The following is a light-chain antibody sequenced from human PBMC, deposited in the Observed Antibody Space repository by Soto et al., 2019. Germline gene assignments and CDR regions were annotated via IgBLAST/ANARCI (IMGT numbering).Light chain of an antibody. Sequence: NFMLTQPHSLSESPGKTVTISCTRSSGSIASNYVQWYQQRPGSSPTTVIYEDNQRPSGVPDRFSGSIDSSSNSASLSISGMETEDEAEYYCQSYDSDNQVFGGGTKLTVL. V-gene: IGLV6-57*01. J-gene: IGLJ3*02. CDR2: EDN. CDR1: SGSIASNY. CDR3: QSYDSDNQV.